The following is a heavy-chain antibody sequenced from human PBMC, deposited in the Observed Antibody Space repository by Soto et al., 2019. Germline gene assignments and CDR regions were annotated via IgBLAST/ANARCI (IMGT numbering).Heavy chain of an antibody. J-gene: IGHJ6*02. CDR1: GYTFTSYA. CDR3: ARGGDYGDYVGNYYYGMDV. V-gene: IGHV1-3*01. Sequence: GASVKVSCKASGYTFTSYAMHWVRQAPGQRLEWMGWINAGNGNTKYSQKFQGRVTITRDTSTSTAYMELSSLRSEDTAVYYCARGGDYGDYVGNYYYGMDVWGQGTTVTVSS. CDR2: INAGNGNT. D-gene: IGHD4-17*01.